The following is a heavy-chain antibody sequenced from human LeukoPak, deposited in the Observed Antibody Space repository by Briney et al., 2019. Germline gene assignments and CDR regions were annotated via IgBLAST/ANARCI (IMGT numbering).Heavy chain of an antibody. CDR2: IYTSGGT. Sequence: PSETLSLTCTVSGGSISSYYWSWIRQPAGKGLEWIGRIYTSGGTNYNPSLKSRVTMSVDTSKNQFSLKLSSVTAADTAVYYCARDKYYYDSSGSIRFDYWGQGTLATVSS. CDR1: GGSISSYY. CDR3: ARDKYYYDSSGSIRFDY. D-gene: IGHD3-22*01. J-gene: IGHJ4*02. V-gene: IGHV4-4*07.